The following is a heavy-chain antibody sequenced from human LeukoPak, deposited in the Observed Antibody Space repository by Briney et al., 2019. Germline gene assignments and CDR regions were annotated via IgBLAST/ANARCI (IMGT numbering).Heavy chain of an antibody. J-gene: IGHJ4*02. CDR3: ARGSHYYDSSGYHY. Sequence: KSSETLSLTCTVSGGSISSGSYYWSWIRQPAGKGLEWIGRIYTSGSTNYNPSLKSRVTISVDTSKNQFSLKLSSVTAADTAVYYCARGSHYYDSSGYHYWGQGTLVTVSS. CDR1: GGSISSGSYY. V-gene: IGHV4-61*02. D-gene: IGHD3-22*01. CDR2: IYTSGST.